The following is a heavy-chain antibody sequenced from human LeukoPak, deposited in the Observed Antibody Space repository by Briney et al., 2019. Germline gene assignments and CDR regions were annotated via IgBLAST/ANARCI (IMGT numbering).Heavy chain of an antibody. CDR1: GFTFNKYT. CDR2: ISTSSSYI. V-gene: IGHV3-21*04. D-gene: IGHD3-22*01. CDR3: AKQYDSSGYYYWVKGYFDY. J-gene: IGHJ4*02. Sequence: PGGSLRLSCAASGFTFNKYTMNWVRQAPGKGLEWVSSISTSSSYIYYADSVKGRFTISRDNAKNSLYLQMNSLRAEDTAVYYCAKQYDSSGYYYWVKGYFDYWGQGTLVTVSS.